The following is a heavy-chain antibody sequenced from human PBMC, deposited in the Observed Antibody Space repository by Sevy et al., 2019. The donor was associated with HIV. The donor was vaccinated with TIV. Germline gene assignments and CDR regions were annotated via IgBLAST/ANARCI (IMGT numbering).Heavy chain of an antibody. J-gene: IGHJ3*02. CDR2: IWYDGSNK. D-gene: IGHD3-22*01. CDR1: GFTFSSYG. V-gene: IGHV3-33*01. Sequence: GGSLRLSCAASGFTFSSYGMHWVRQDPGKGLEWVAVIWYDGSNKYYADSVKGRFTISRDNSKNTLYLQMNSLRAEDTAVYYCARGRYYDSSGYYGHDAFDIWGQGTMVTVSS. CDR3: ARGRYYDSSGYYGHDAFDI.